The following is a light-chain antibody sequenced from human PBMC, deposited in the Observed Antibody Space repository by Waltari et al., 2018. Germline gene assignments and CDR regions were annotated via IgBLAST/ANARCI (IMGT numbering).Light chain of an antibody. CDR2: GAS. CDR1: QSVGGT. CDR3: QQYVRLPVT. J-gene: IGKJ1*01. Sequence: EIVLTPSPGTLSLSPGERATLSCWASQSVGGTLAWYQQKPGQAPRLLIYGASSRATGIPDRFSGSGSGTVFSLSISRLEPEDSAVYYCQQYVRLPVTFGQGTKVEIK. V-gene: IGKV3-20*01.